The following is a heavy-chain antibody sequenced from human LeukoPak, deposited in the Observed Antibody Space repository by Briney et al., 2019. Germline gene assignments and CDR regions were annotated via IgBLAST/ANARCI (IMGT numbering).Heavy chain of an antibody. J-gene: IGHJ4*02. V-gene: IGHV3-30*04. Sequence: PGGSLRLSCAASGFTFSSYAMHWVRQAPGKGLEWVAVISYDGSNKYYADSVKGRFTISRDNSKNTLYLQMNSLRAEDTAVYYCASYYYDSSGPVVSAFDYWGQGTLVTVSS. CDR1: GFTFSSYA. D-gene: IGHD3-22*01. CDR2: ISYDGSNK. CDR3: ASYYYDSSGPVVSAFDY.